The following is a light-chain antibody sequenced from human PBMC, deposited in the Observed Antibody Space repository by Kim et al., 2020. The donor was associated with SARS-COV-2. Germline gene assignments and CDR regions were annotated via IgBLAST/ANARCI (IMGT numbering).Light chain of an antibody. CDR2: GAS. CDR3: QQYGSSPYT. CDR1: QSVSSSY. Sequence: EIVLTQSPGTLSLSPGERATLSCRASQSVSSSYLAWYQQKPGQAPRLLIYGASSRATGIPDRFSGSGSGTDFTLTISRLEPEDFAVYYCQQYGSSPYTFGQGNKREI. V-gene: IGKV3-20*01. J-gene: IGKJ2*01.